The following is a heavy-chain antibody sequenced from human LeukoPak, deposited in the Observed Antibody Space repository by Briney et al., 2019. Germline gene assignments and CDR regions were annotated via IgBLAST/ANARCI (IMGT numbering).Heavy chain of an antibody. CDR1: GFTFSNAW. D-gene: IGHD6-6*01. V-gene: IGHV4-34*01. Sequence: GSLRLSCAASGFTFSNAWMSWVRQPPGKGLEWIGEINHSGSTNYNPSLKSRVTISVDTSKNQFSLKLSSVTAADTAVYYCARAPRAARPNNWFDPWGQGTLVTVSS. CDR2: INHSGST. J-gene: IGHJ5*02. CDR3: ARAPRAARPNNWFDP.